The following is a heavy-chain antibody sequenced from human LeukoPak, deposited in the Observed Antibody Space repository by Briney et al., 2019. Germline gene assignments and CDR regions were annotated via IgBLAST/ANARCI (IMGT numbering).Heavy chain of an antibody. CDR3: AREHSSSWDLDY. CDR2: ISAYNGNT. D-gene: IGHD6-13*01. Sequence: ASVKVSCKASGYTFTSYGISWVRQAPGQGLEWMGWISAYNGNTNYAQKLQGRVTMTTDTSTSTAYMELSSLRSEDTAVYYCAREHSSSWDLDYWGQGTLVTVSS. J-gene: IGHJ4*02. CDR1: GYTFTSYG. V-gene: IGHV1-18*01.